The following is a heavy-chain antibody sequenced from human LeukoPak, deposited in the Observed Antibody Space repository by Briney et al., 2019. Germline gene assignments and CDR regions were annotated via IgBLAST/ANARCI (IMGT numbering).Heavy chain of an antibody. Sequence: SETLSLTCTVSGGSISSYYWSWIRQPPGKGLEWIGYIYYSGSTNYNPSLKSRVTISVDTSKNQFSLKLSSVTAADTAVYYCARAPLRLGELSCDYWGQGTLVTVSS. CDR2: IYYSGST. CDR1: GGSISSYY. D-gene: IGHD3-16*02. J-gene: IGHJ4*02. V-gene: IGHV4-59*08. CDR3: ARAPLRLGELSCDY.